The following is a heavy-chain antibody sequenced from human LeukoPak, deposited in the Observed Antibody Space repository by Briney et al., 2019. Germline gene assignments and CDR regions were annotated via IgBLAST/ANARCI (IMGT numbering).Heavy chain of an antibody. CDR3: TRYFDWLLSRDAFDI. J-gene: IGHJ3*02. Sequence: NASETLSLTCTVSGGSISSGGYYWSWIRQHPGKGLEWIGYISYSGSTYYNPSLKSRVTISVDTSKNQFSLKLSSVTAADTAMYYCTRYFDWLLSRDAFDIWGQGTMVTVSS. CDR1: GGSISSGGYY. V-gene: IGHV4-31*03. D-gene: IGHD3-9*01. CDR2: ISYSGST.